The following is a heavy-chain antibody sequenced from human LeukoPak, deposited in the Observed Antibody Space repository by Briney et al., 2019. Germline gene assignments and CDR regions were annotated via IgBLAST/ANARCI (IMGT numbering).Heavy chain of an antibody. CDR3: ARWRLSGSSKFYYYYMDV. Sequence: GGSLRLSCAPSGFTFSSYSMNWVRQAPGKGLKWVSSISSSSSYIYYADSVKGRFTISRDNAKNSLYLQMNSLRAEDTAVYYCARWRLSGSSKFYYYYMDVWGKGTTVTVSS. D-gene: IGHD1-26*01. CDR1: GFTFSSYS. CDR2: ISSSSSYI. J-gene: IGHJ6*03. V-gene: IGHV3-21*01.